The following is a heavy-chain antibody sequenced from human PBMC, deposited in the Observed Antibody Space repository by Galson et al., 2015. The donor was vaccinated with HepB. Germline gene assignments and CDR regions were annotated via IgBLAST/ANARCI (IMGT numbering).Heavy chain of an antibody. J-gene: IGHJ3*02. CDR2: IYPGDSDT. V-gene: IGHV5-51*03. CDR3: ARRRKGIAAAVGAFDI. CDR1: GYSFTSYW. Sequence: QSGAEVKRPGESLKISCQGSGYSFTSYWIGRVRQMPGKGLEWMGIIYPGDSDTRYSPSFQGQVTISADKSISTTYLQWSSLKASDTAMYYCARRRKGIAAAVGAFDIWGQGTMVTVSS. D-gene: IGHD6-13*01.